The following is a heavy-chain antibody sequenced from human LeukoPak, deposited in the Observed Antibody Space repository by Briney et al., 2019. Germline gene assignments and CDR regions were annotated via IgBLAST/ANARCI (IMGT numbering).Heavy chain of an antibody. Sequence: GGSLRLSCAASGFTSSSYWMSWVRQAPGKGLEWVANIKQDGSEKYYVDSVKGRFTISRDNAKNSLYLQMNSLRAEDTAVYYCARDPFCSSTSCYHWGQGTLVTVSS. CDR1: GFTSSSYW. CDR3: ARDPFCSSTSCYH. CDR2: IKQDGSEK. V-gene: IGHV3-7*01. J-gene: IGHJ4*02. D-gene: IGHD2-2*01.